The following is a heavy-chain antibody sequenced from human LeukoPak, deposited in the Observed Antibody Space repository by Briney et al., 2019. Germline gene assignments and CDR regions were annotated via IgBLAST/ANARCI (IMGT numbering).Heavy chain of an antibody. J-gene: IGHJ4*02. CDR1: GGSISSGDYY. CDR2: IYYSGST. CDR3: ARVPTPVVPAAPY. V-gene: IGHV4-30-4*01. D-gene: IGHD2-2*01. Sequence: SETLSLTCTVSGGSISSGDYYWSWIRQPPGKGLEWIGYIYYSGSTYYNPSLKSRVTISVDTSKNQFSLKLSSVTAADTAVYYCARVPTPVVPAAPYWGQGTLVTVSA.